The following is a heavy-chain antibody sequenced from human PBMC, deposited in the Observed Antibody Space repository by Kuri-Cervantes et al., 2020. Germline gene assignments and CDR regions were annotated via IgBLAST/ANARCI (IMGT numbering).Heavy chain of an antibody. CDR2: ISYDGSNK. J-gene: IGHJ4*02. Sequence: GGSLRLSCAASGFTFSTSAMAWVRQAPGKGLEWVAVISYDGSNKYYADSVKGRFTISRDNSKNTLYLQMNSLRAEDTAVYYCAKERLVGGSYYYYFDYWGQGTLVTVSS. CDR1: GFTFSTSA. CDR3: AKERLVGGSYYYYFDY. D-gene: IGHD1-26*01. V-gene: IGHV3-30*18.